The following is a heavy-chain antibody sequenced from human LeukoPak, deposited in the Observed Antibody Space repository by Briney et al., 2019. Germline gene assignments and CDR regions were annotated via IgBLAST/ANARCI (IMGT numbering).Heavy chain of an antibody. CDR3: ARDRTTVTTCYFDY. J-gene: IGHJ4*02. D-gene: IGHD4-17*01. CDR1: GYTFTSYG. CDR2: ISAYNGNT. Sequence: EASVKVSCKASGYTFTSYGISWVRQAPGQGLEWMGWISAYNGNTKYAQKLQGRVTMTTDTSTSTAYMELRSLRSDDTAVYYCARDRTTVTTCYFDYWGQGTLVTVSS. V-gene: IGHV1-18*01.